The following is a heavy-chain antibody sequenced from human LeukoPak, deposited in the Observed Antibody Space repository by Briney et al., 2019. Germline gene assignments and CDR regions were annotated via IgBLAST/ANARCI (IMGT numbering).Heavy chain of an antibody. CDR3: AKDRSYSGSYTDI. V-gene: IGHV3-23*01. J-gene: IGHJ3*02. CDR2: ISGSGGST. CDR1: RFTFSSYS. D-gene: IGHD1-26*01. Sequence: GGSLRLSCAASRFTFSSYSMNWVRQAPGKGLAWVSAISGSGGSTYYADSVKGRFTISRDNSKNTLYLQMNSLRAEDTAVYYCAKDRSYSGSYTDIWGQGTMVTVPS.